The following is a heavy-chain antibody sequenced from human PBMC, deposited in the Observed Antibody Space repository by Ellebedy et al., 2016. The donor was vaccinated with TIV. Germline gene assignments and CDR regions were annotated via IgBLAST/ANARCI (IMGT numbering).Heavy chain of an antibody. J-gene: IGHJ6*03. D-gene: IGHD6-13*01. CDR1: GYTFTSYD. V-gene: IGHV1-8*01. CDR3: ARHLPAGIRFGYYYYMDV. CDR2: MNPNSGNT. Sequence: ASVKVSCXASGYTFTSYDINWVRQATGQGLEWMGWMNPNSGNTGYAQKFQGRVTMTRNTSISTAYMELSSLRSEDTAVYYCARHLPAGIRFGYYYYMDVWGKGTTVTVSS.